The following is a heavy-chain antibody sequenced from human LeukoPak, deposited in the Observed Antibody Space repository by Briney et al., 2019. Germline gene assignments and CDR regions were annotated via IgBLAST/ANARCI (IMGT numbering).Heavy chain of an antibody. CDR3: AKEGRSLQTY. V-gene: IGHV3-7*03. CDR2: IKEDGTET. D-gene: IGHD5-24*01. J-gene: IGHJ4*02. CDR1: GFMFSSNW. Sequence: PGGSLRLSCAASGFMFSSNWMSWVRLAPGKGLEWAANIKEDGTETYYVDSVKGRFTISRDNAKNSLYSQMNSLRVEDTAVYYCAKEGRSLQTYWGQGTLVTVSS.